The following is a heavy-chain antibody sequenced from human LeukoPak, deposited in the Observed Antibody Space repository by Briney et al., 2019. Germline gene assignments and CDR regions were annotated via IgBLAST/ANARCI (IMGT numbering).Heavy chain of an antibody. CDR3: TTVPIVGATWFDH. Sequence: GGSLRLSCAASGFTFSNAWMSWVRQAPGKGLEWVGRIKSKTDGGTTDYAAPVKGRFTISRDDSKNTLYLQMNSLKTEDTAVYYCTTVPIVGATWFDHWGQGTLVTVSS. CDR2: IKSKTDGGTT. V-gene: IGHV3-15*01. CDR1: GFTFSNAW. D-gene: IGHD1-26*01. J-gene: IGHJ5*02.